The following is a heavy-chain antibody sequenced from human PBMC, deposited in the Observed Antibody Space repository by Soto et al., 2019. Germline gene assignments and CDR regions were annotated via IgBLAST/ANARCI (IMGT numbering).Heavy chain of an antibody. V-gene: IGHV1-18*01. CDR2: IYAENGLT. D-gene: IGHD3-16*01. CDR3: ARDIDYDIDY. CDR1: CYTFSNYG. Sequence: ASVKVSFKASCYTFSNYGISWVRQVPGQGLEWVGWIYAENGLTHYAQKFQGRVTITTHRSTTTAFMDLRSLTSDDTAMYYCARDIDYDIDYWGQGTLVTVSS. J-gene: IGHJ4*02.